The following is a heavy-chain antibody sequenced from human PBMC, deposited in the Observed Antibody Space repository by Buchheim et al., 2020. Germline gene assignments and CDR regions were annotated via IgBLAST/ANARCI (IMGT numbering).Heavy chain of an antibody. V-gene: IGHV4-59*12. Sequence: QVQLQESGPGLVKPSETLSLTCTVSGGSISSYYWSWIRQPPGKGLEWIGYIYYSGSTYYNPSLKSRVTISVDTSKNQFSLKLSSVTAADTAVYYCARVGGYCSGGSCYWFDPWGQGTL. CDR1: GGSISSYY. CDR3: ARVGGYCSGGSCYWFDP. CDR2: IYYSGST. J-gene: IGHJ5*02. D-gene: IGHD2-15*01.